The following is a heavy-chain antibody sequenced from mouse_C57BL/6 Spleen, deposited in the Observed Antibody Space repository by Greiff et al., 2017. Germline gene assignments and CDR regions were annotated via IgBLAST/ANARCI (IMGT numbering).Heavy chain of an antibody. CDR1: GYTFTSYG. Sequence: VQLKQSGAELARPGASVKLSCKASGYTFTSYGISWVKQRTGQGLEWIGEIYPRSGNTYYNEKFKGKATLTADKSSSTAYMELRSLTSEDSAVYFCARSPLLRHFDYWGQGTTLTVSS. V-gene: IGHV1-81*01. D-gene: IGHD1-1*01. J-gene: IGHJ2*01. CDR2: IYPRSGNT. CDR3: ARSPLLRHFDY.